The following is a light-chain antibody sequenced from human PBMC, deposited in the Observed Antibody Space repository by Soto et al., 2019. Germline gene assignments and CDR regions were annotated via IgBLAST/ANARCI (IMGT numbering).Light chain of an antibody. CDR1: QSVSSSY. Sequence: EIVLTQSPGTLSLSTGERATLSCRASQSVSSSYLAWYQQKPGQAPRLLIYGASSRATGIPDRFSGSGSGTDFTLTISRLEPEDFAVYYCQQYNNWPWTFGQGTKVDIK. J-gene: IGKJ1*01. V-gene: IGKV3-20*01. CDR3: QQYNNWPWT. CDR2: GAS.